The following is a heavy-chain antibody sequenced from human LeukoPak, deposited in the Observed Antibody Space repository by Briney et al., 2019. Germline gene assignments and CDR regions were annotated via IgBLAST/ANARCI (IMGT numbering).Heavy chain of an antibody. Sequence: GGSLRLSCAASVFIFCSYSMNWVRQAPGKGPEWVSYISRDSGTIYEADSVKGRFTISRDNARNSLFLQMNSLRAEDTATYYCAREDYYDSSAYPSRGFDYWGQGALVTVSS. J-gene: IGHJ4*02. V-gene: IGHV3-48*01. CDR1: VFIFCSYS. CDR2: ISRDSGTI. CDR3: AREDYYDSSAYPSRGFDY. D-gene: IGHD3-22*01.